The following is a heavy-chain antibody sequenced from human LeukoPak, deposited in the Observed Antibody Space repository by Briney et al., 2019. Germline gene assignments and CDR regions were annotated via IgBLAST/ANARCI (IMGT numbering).Heavy chain of an antibody. Sequence: GGSLRLSCAASGFTFSSYWMHWVRQAPGKGLGWVSRINIDGSSTSYADSVKGRFAISREHAKNTLYLQMNSLRAEDTAVYYCARDRHYGAFDYWGQGTLVTVSS. D-gene: IGHD4-17*01. CDR3: ARDRHYGAFDY. CDR2: INIDGSST. CDR1: GFTFSSYW. V-gene: IGHV3-74*01. J-gene: IGHJ4*02.